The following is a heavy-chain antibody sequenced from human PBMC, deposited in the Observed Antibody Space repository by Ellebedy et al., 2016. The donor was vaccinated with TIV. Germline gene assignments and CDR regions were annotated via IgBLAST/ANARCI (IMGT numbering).Heavy chain of an antibody. Sequence: GESLKISCAASGFTFSSYWMHWVRQAPGKGLVWVSRIKSDGSSTGYADSVKGRFTISRDNAKNTLYLQMNSLRAEDTAVYYCARSSSHFDYWGQGTLVTVSS. CDR3: ARSSSHFDY. J-gene: IGHJ4*02. V-gene: IGHV3-74*01. D-gene: IGHD2-2*01. CDR2: IKSDGSST. CDR1: GFTFSSYW.